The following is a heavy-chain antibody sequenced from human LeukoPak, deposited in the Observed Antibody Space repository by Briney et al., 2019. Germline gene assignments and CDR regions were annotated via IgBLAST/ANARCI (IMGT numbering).Heavy chain of an antibody. V-gene: IGHV3-48*01. CDR3: ARGGYYDFWSGYYTVLDY. D-gene: IGHD3-3*01. J-gene: IGHJ4*02. CDR2: ISSSSSTI. CDR1: GFTFSSYW. Sequence: PGGSLRLSCAASGFTFSSYWMSWVRQAPGKGLEWVSYISSSSSTIYYADSVKGRFTISRDNAKNSLYLQMNRLRAEDTAVYYCARGGYYDFWSGYYTVLDYWGQGTLVTVSS.